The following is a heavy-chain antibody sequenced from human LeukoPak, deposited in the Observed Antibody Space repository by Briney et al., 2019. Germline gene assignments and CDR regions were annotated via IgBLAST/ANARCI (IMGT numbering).Heavy chain of an antibody. CDR1: GFSFSSYG. J-gene: IGHJ4*02. CDR3: AKSPAGDLTLDY. D-gene: IGHD2-21*01. V-gene: IGHV3-30*02. CDR2: IRYDGGNK. Sequence: GGSLRLSCAASGFSFSSYGMHWVRQAPGKGLEWVAFIRYDGGNKYYADSVKGRYTISRDNSKNTLYLQMNSLRAEDTAVYYCAKSPAGDLTLDYWGQGTLVTVSS.